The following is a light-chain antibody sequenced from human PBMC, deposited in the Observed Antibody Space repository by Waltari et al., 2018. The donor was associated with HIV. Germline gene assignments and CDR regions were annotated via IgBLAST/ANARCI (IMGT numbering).Light chain of an antibody. CDR2: GAS. V-gene: IGKV3-15*01. J-gene: IGKJ4*01. CDR1: QSVSSN. Sequence: EIVMTQSPATLSVSPGERATLSCRASQSVSSNLAWYQQKPGQAPRLLIYGASTRATGIPARFSGSGSGTEFTLIISSLQSEDFAVYYCQQYATSPPLTFGGGTKMEIK. CDR3: QQYATSPPLT.